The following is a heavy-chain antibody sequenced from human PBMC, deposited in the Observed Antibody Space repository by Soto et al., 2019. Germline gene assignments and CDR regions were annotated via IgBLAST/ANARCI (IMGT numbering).Heavy chain of an antibody. Sequence: EVQLVESGGGLVQPGRSLRLSCAASGFNVDDYAMHWVRRVPGKGLELVSSISGNSNIIGYADSVKGRFTISRDNAKNSLELQMNSLRPEDTALYYYAKGGPDGFCSGGRCYFDYWGQGTLVTVSS. CDR1: GFNVDDYA. V-gene: IGHV3-9*01. CDR3: AKGGPDGFCSGGRCYFDY. CDR2: ISGNSNII. D-gene: IGHD2-15*01. J-gene: IGHJ4*02.